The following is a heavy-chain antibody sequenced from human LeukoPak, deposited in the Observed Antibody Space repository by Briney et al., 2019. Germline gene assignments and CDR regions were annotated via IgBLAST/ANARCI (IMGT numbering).Heavy chain of an antibody. CDR2: ISAYNGNT. Sequence: ASVKVSCKASGYTFTSYGISWVRQAPGQGLEWMGWISAYNGNTNYAQKFQGRVTITADKSTSTAYMELSSLRSEDTAVYYCASSPDYGDLYYFDYWGQGTLVTVSS. CDR1: GYTFTSYG. V-gene: IGHV1-18*01. J-gene: IGHJ4*02. D-gene: IGHD4-17*01. CDR3: ASSPDYGDLYYFDY.